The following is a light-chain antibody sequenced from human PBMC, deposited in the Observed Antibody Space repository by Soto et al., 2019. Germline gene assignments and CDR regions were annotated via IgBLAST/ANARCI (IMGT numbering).Light chain of an antibody. CDR3: SSYISLSTVV. J-gene: IGLJ3*02. CDR1: RSDIGGYNY. CDR2: EVS. Sequence: QSVLTQPASVSGSPGQSITISCTGTRSDIGGYNYVSWYQQHPGKAPKLMIYEVSNRPSGVSSRFSAAKSGNTASLTISGLQAEDEADYYCSSYISLSTVVFGGGTKLTVL. V-gene: IGLV2-14*01.